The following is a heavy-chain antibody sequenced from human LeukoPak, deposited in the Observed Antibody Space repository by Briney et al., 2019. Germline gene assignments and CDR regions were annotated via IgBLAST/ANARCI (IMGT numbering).Heavy chain of an antibody. D-gene: IGHD3/OR15-3a*01. Sequence: SETLSLTCNVSGYSITNGYYWGWIRQPPGKGLEWIGSIYYSGSTYYNPSLKSRVTISVDTSKNQFSLKLSSVTAADTAVYYCARLFALIDTHFDPWGQGTLVTVSS. CDR2: IYYSGST. CDR3: ARLFALIDTHFDP. V-gene: IGHV4-38-2*02. CDR1: GYSITNGYY. J-gene: IGHJ5*02.